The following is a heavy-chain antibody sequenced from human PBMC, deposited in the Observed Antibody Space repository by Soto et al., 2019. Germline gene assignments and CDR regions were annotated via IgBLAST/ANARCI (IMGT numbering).Heavy chain of an antibody. CDR1: GGSFSGYY. D-gene: IGHD2-2*01. V-gene: IGHV4-34*01. CDR2: INHSGST. Sequence: QVQLQQWGAGLLKPSETLSLTCAVYGGSFSGYYWSWIRQPPGKGLEWIGEINHSGSTNYNPSLKSRVTISVVTSKNLFSLKLISVTAADTAVYYCARSTSWTGADYWAQGTLVTVSS. CDR3: ARSTSWTGADY. J-gene: IGHJ4*02.